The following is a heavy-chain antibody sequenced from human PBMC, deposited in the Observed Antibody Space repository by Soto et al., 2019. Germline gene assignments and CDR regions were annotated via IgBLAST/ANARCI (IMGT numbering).Heavy chain of an antibody. Sequence: PVGSQRLSYRASGVTCISYGMNWVRQTQERGLEWVSSISSTSSYTHYADSVKGRFTISRDNANNSLLLQMNSLRAEDTAVYYCARDLALAGNYWGQGALVPVSS. CDR1: GVTCISYG. J-gene: IGHJ4*02. CDR2: ISSTSSYT. D-gene: IGHD6-19*01. CDR3: ARDLALAGNY. V-gene: IGHV3-21*01.